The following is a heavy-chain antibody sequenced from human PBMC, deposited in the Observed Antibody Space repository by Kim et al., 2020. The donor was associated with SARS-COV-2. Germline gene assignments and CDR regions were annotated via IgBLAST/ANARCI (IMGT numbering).Heavy chain of an antibody. V-gene: IGHV3-74*01. D-gene: IGHD3-10*01. CDR2: INSDGSST. CDR1: GFTFSSYW. J-gene: IGHJ6*02. CDR3: ARDLSLMVRGYYYYYGMDV. Sequence: GGSLRLSCAASGFTFSSYWMHWVRQAPGKGLVWVSRINSDGSSTSYADSVKGRFTISRDNAKNTLYLQMNSLRAEDTAVYYCARDLSLMVRGYYYYYGMDVWGQGTTVTVSS.